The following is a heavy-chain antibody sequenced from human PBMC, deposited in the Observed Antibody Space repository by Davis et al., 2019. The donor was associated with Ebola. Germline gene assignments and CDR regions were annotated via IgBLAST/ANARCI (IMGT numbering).Heavy chain of an antibody. CDR3: ARAQFPTTSDH. CDR1: GYTSTNYG. J-gene: IGHJ4*02. D-gene: IGHD1-1*01. CDR2: INPHNGNT. Sequence: AASEKVSCKASGYTSTNYGITWVRQAPGQGLEWMGWINPHNGNTNYAQNVQGRVTMTTDTSTSTAYMEVGSLKSDDTAVYYCARAQFPTTSDHWGQGTLVTVSS. V-gene: IGHV1-18*04.